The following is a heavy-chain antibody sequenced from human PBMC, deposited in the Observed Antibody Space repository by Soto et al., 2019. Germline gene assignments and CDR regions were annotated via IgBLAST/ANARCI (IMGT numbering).Heavy chain of an antibody. CDR2: IIPIFGTA. D-gene: IGHD2-15*01. CDR1: GGPFSSYA. Sequence: SVQVSCTASGGPFSSYAISWVRQAPGQGHEWMGGIIPIFGTANYAQKFQGRVTITADKSTSTAYMELSSLRSEDTAVYYCAIHTIHFSGGSCGYTWFDPWGQGTLVTVAS. CDR3: AIHTIHFSGGSCGYTWFDP. V-gene: IGHV1-69*06. J-gene: IGHJ5*01.